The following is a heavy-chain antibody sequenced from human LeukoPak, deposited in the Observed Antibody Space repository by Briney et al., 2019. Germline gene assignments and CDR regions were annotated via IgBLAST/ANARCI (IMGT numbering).Heavy chain of an antibody. CDR3: ARGWGIYTAMATAPIDY. Sequence: GGSLRLSCAASGFSFSSHGMSWVRQAPGKGLEWVSGIIGGAGGTYYADSVKGRFTISRDNAKNTLYLQMNSLRAEDTAVYYCARGWGIYTAMATAPIDYWGQGTLVTVSS. CDR2: IIGGAGGT. D-gene: IGHD5-18*01. V-gene: IGHV3-23*01. CDR1: GFSFSSHG. J-gene: IGHJ4*02.